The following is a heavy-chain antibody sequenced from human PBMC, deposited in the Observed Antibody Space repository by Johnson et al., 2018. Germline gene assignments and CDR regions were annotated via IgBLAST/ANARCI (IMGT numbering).Heavy chain of an antibody. CDR1: GFTFSSYA. D-gene: IGHD3-10*01. CDR3: AKEDPRTPMVRGVMAPCMDV. V-gene: IGHV3-30*04. Sequence: QVQLVESGGGVVQPGRSLRLSCAASGFTFSSYAMHWVRQAPGKGLEWVAVISYDGSNKYYADSVKGRFTISRDNSKNTLYVQMNSLRVEDTAVYYFAKEDPRTPMVRGVMAPCMDVWGKGTTVTVSS. CDR2: ISYDGSNK. J-gene: IGHJ6*03.